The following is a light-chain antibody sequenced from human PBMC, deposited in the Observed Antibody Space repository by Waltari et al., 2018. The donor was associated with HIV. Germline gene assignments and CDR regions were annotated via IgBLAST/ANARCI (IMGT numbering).Light chain of an antibody. J-gene: IGKJ1*01. CDR3: QKYGSAPWT. CDR1: QVISNY. Sequence: DIQMTQSPSSLSASVGDRISITCRASQVISNYLAWYQQAPGKVPKLLIPAASTLQSGVPSRFSGSGSGTDFILTISSLQPEDVGTYYCQKYGSAPWTFGQVTKVAIK. CDR2: AAS. V-gene: IGKV1-27*01.